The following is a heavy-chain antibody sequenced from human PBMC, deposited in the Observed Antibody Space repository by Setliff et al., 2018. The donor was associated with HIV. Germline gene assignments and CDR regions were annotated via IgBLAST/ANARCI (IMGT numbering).Heavy chain of an antibody. CDR3: ARHVVALGIVVLPAGALDF. CDR1: GVSIRSDVYY. D-gene: IGHD2-2*01. V-gene: IGHV4-61*09. J-gene: IGHJ4*02. Sequence: LSLTCTVSGVSIRSDVYYWSWIRQPAGKGLEWIGHIYTSGSTNYNPSLKSRVTMSVDTSKNQFSLKLSSVTAADTAIYYCARHVVALGIVVLPAGALDFWGPGTLVTVSS. CDR2: IYTSGST.